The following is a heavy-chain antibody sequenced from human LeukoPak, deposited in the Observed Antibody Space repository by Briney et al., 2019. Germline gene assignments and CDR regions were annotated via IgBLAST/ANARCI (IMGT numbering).Heavy chain of an antibody. CDR1: GGSISSSSYY. J-gene: IGHJ4*02. D-gene: IGHD3-22*01. Sequence: SETLSLTCTVSGGSISSSSYYWGWIRQPPGKGLEWIGSIYYSGSTYYNPSLKSRVTISVDASKNQFSLKLSSVTAADTAVYYCARDLIVVVDYWGQGTLVTVSS. CDR3: ARDLIVVVDY. V-gene: IGHV4-39*07. CDR2: IYYSGST.